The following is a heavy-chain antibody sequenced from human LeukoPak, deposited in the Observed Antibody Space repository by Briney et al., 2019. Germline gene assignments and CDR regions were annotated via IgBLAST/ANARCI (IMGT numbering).Heavy chain of an antibody. CDR2: ISYDGSNK. CDR1: GFTFSNYA. CDR3: ARDAAFYYGSGRFQH. V-gene: IGHV3-30-3*01. J-gene: IGHJ1*01. D-gene: IGHD3-10*01. Sequence: GRSLRLSCADSGFTFSNYAMHWVRQAPGKGLEWVAVISYDGSNKEYADSVKGRFTISRDNSKKTVYLQMNSLKVQDTAVYYCARDAAFYYGSGRFQHWGQGTLVTVSS.